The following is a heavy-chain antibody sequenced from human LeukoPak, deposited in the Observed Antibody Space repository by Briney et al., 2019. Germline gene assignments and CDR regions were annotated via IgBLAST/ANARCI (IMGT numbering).Heavy chain of an antibody. CDR2: IVVGSGNT. J-gene: IGHJ4*02. V-gene: IGHV1-58*02. D-gene: IGHD3-9*01. Sequence: SVTVSFTASGFTFTSSAMQWVRQARGQRLEWIGWIVVGSGNTNYAQKFQERVTITRDMSTSTAYMELSSLRSEDTAVYYCAAGRYDILTGYYTNFDYWGQGTLVTVSS. CDR1: GFTFTSSA. CDR3: AAGRYDILTGYYTNFDY.